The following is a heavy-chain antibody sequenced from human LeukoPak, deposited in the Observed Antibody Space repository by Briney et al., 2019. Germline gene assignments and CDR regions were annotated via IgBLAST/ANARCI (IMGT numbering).Heavy chain of an antibody. CDR1: GFTFSSYA. CDR3: AREIFTMVRGVFDY. V-gene: IGHV3-30-3*01. D-gene: IGHD3-10*01. J-gene: IGHJ4*02. Sequence: GRSLRLSCAASGFTFSSYAMHWVRQAPGKGLEWVAVISYDGSNKYYADSVKGRFTISRDNSKNTLYLRMNSLRAEDTAVYYCAREIFTMVRGVFDYWGQGTLVTVSS. CDR2: ISYDGSNK.